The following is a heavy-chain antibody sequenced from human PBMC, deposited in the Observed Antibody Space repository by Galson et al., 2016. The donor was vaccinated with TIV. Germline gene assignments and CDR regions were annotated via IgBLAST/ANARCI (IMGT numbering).Heavy chain of an antibody. CDR1: GYDFTSCA. Sequence: SGYDFTSCAMNWVRQAPGQGLEWLGWINTRNGHPTYAQGFTGRFVFSLDTSVSTAFLQISGLTADDTAVYYCAKSGDYNYYYSYMDVWSKGTTVTVSS. CDR3: AKSGDYNYYYSYMDV. D-gene: IGHD4-17*01. J-gene: IGHJ6*03. V-gene: IGHV7-4-1*02. CDR2: INTRNGHP.